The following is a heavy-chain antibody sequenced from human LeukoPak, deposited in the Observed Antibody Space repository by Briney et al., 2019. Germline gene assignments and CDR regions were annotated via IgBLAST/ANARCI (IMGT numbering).Heavy chain of an antibody. V-gene: IGHV3-30-3*01. D-gene: IGHD2-2*01. CDR2: ISYDGSNK. CDR1: GFTFSSYA. CDR3: ARDRGRYCSSTSCYLY. Sequence: GRSLRLSCAASGFTFSSYAMHWVRQAPGKGLEWVAVISYDGSNKYYADSVKGRFTISRDNSKNTLYLQMNSLRAEDTAVYYCARDRGRYCSSTSCYLYWGQGTLVTVSS. J-gene: IGHJ4*02.